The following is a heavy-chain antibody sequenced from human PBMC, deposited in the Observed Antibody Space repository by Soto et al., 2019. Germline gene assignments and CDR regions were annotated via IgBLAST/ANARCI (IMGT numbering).Heavy chain of an antibody. Sequence: GGSLRLSCAASGFTFSSYGMHWVRQAPGKGLEWVAVISYDGSNKYYADSVKGRFTISRDNSKNTLYLQMNSLRAEDTAVYYCANGPAAGYYYYGMDVWGQGTTVTVSS. CDR2: ISYDGSNK. CDR3: ANGPAAGYYYYGMDV. J-gene: IGHJ6*02. D-gene: IGHD6-13*01. CDR1: GFTFSSYG. V-gene: IGHV3-30*18.